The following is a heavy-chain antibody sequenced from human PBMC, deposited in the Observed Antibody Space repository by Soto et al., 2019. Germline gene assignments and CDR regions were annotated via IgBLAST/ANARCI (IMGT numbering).Heavy chain of an antibody. CDR2: INHSGST. D-gene: IGHD3-3*01. CDR3: ARAPYDFWSGYSRHFDY. V-gene: IGHV4-34*01. Sequence: SETLSLTCAVYGGSFSGYYWSWIRQPPGKGLEWIGEINHSGSTNYNPSLKSRVTISVDTSKNQFSLKLSSVTAADTAVYYCARAPYDFWSGYSRHFDYWGQGTLVTVSS. CDR1: GGSFSGYY. J-gene: IGHJ4*02.